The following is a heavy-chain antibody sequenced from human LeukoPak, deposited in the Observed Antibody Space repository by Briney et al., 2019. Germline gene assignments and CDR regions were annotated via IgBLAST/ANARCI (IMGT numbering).Heavy chain of an antibody. CDR2: ISYDGSNK. V-gene: IGHV3-30*18. D-gene: IGHD3-10*01. J-gene: IGHJ5*02. Sequence: GGSLRLSCAASGFTFSSYGMHWVHQAPGKGLEWVAVISYDGSNKYYADSVKGRFTISRDNSKNTLYLQMNSLRAEDTAVYYCAKDSSGLLWFGELYPWGQGTLVTVSS. CDR1: GFTFSSYG. CDR3: AKDSSGLLWFGELYP.